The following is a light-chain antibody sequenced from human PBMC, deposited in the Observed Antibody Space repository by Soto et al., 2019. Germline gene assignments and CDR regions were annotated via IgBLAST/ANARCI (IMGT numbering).Light chain of an antibody. CDR1: SSDIGVYAY. Sequence: QSALTQPASVSGSPGQSITLSCTGASSDIGVYAYVSWYQHHPGEAPKLLIYDVTNRPSGVSNRFTASKSGNTASLTISGLQAEDEAGYYCSSYTTRNSVVFGGGTKLTVL. CDR2: DVT. V-gene: IGLV2-14*01. J-gene: IGLJ2*01. CDR3: SSYTTRNSVV.